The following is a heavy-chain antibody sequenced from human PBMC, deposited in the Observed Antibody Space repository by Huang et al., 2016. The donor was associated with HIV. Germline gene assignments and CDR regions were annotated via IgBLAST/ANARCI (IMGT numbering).Heavy chain of an antibody. CDR1: GASFSNYY. CDR3: ARFMSGGGPLDY. Sequence: QVQLQQWGAGLLKPSETLSLTCAVYGASFSNYYWSWIRQPPGKGLEWRGEINHTGSTNYNPSLKSRVTISVDTSKNQFSLKVNSVTAAYTAVYYCARFMSGGGPLDYWGQGTLVTVSS. CDR2: INHTGST. D-gene: IGHD3-16*01. J-gene: IGHJ4*02. V-gene: IGHV4-34*01.